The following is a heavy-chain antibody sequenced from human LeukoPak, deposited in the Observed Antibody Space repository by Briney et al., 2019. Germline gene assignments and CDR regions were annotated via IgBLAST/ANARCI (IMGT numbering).Heavy chain of an antibody. J-gene: IGHJ2*01. CDR1: GFTFIEYW. Sequence: PGGSLRLSCAASGFTFIEYWMPGVRQAPGKGLEWVANIFQDGNATYYLDSVKGRFTISRDNSMNTLYLQMNSLRVEEEDVYHCARDRASSSSDWYFDLWGRGTVVTVSS. D-gene: IGHD6-6*01. CDR3: ARDRASSSSDWYFDL. CDR2: IFQDGNAT. V-gene: IGHV3-7*03.